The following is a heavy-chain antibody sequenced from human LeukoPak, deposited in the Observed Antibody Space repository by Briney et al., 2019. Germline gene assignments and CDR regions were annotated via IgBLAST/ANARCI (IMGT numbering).Heavy chain of an antibody. Sequence: SETLSLTCTVSGGSISTYFWTWIRQFPGKGLEWIGYIYYTGTTSYNPSLKSRVTISVDTSKNQFSLSLSSVTAADTAVYYCARYHQPSGPNWLDRWGQGTVVTVSS. CDR3: ARYHQPSGPNWLDR. V-gene: IGHV4-59*01. CDR1: GGSISTYF. D-gene: IGHD2-15*01. CDR2: IYYTGTT. J-gene: IGHJ5*02.